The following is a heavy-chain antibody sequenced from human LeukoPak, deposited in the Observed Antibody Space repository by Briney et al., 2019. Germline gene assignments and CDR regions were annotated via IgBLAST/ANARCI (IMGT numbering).Heavy chain of an antibody. Sequence: GGSLRLSCAASGFTVSSYGMTWVRQAPGKGLEWVSAFSATAGSAQYAESVKGRFTISRDNSKNSLYLQMNSLRDEDTAVYYCAKARIASAGTGAFDGWGQGTMVTVSS. CDR3: AKARIASAGTGAFDG. CDR1: GFTVSSYG. V-gene: IGHV3-23*01. J-gene: IGHJ3*01. D-gene: IGHD6-13*01. CDR2: FSATAGSA.